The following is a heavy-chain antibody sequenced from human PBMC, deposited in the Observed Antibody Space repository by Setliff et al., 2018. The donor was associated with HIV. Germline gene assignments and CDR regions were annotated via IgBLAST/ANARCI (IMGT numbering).Heavy chain of an antibody. Sequence: SETLSLTCTVSGGSISTYYWNWFRQYPGKGLEWIGYIHYTGTTNQDPSLRSLITISLDTSKNQFSLKLTSVTAADTAVYYCARAPYVSGSFGWFDPWGQGTLVTVSS. D-gene: IGHD3-10*01. V-gene: IGHV4-59*06. CDR2: IHYTGTT. J-gene: IGHJ5*02. CDR1: GGSISTYY. CDR3: ARAPYVSGSFGWFDP.